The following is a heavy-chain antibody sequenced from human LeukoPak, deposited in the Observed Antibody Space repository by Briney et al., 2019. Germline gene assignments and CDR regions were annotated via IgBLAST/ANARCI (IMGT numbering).Heavy chain of an antibody. J-gene: IGHJ4*02. D-gene: IGHD3-22*01. CDR3: ARDLWSVYDTGGYYRDFDY. CDR2: IGGYDGDR. Sequence: ASVKVSCKASGFTFIGYGFSWVRQAPGQGLEWVGWIGGYDGDRHYGENFQGRVTITTDTSTSTVYMEMRSLRSDDTAVYYCARDLWSVYDTGGYYRDFDYWGQGTLVTVSS. CDR1: GFTFIGYG. V-gene: IGHV1-18*01.